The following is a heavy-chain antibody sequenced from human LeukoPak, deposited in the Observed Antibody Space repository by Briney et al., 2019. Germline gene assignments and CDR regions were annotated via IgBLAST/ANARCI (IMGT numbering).Heavy chain of an antibody. J-gene: IGHJ4*02. CDR2: ISSSGSYI. CDR1: GFTFSTHS. D-gene: IGHD6-6*01. V-gene: IGHV3-21*04. CDR3: AKVGLRTYSSSNFDY. Sequence: GGSLRLSCAASGFTFSTHSMNWVRQAPGKGLEWVSSISSSGSYIYYADSVKGRFSIFRDHAKTSLYLQMDSLRAEDTAVYYCAKVGLRTYSSSNFDYWGQGTLVTVSS.